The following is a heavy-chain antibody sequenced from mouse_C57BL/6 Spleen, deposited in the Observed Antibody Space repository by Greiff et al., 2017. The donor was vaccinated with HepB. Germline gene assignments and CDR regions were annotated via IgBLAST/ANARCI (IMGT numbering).Heavy chain of an antibody. J-gene: IGHJ4*01. V-gene: IGHV1-62-2*01. Sequence: VQLQQSGAELVKPGASVKLSCKASGYTFTEYTIHWVKQRSGQGLEWIGWFYPGSGSIKYNEKFKDKATLTADKSSSTVYMELSRLTSEDSAVYFCARPIYDYDDEDHYYAMDYWGQGTSVTVSS. CDR2: FYPGSGSI. D-gene: IGHD2-4*01. CDR3: ARPIYDYDDEDHYYAMDY. CDR1: GYTFTEYT.